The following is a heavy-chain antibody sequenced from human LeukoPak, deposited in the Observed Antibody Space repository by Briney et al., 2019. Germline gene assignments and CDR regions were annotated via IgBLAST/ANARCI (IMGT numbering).Heavy chain of an antibody. Sequence: PSETLSLTCTVSGGSISSGGYYWSWIRQPPGKGLEWIGYIYHSGSTYYNPSLKSRVTISVDTSKNQFSLKLSSVTAADTAVYYCAREDAPLRILDYWGQGTLVTVSS. J-gene: IGHJ4*02. V-gene: IGHV4-30-2*01. CDR2: IYHSGST. CDR3: AREDAPLRILDY. D-gene: IGHD5-12*01. CDR1: GGSISSGGYY.